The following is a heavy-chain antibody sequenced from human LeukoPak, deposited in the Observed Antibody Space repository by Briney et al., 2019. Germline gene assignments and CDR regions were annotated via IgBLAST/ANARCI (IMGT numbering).Heavy chain of an antibody. V-gene: IGHV3-23*01. CDR3: AKVRYDFWSGSRNLYFDY. D-gene: IGHD3-3*01. Sequence: GGSLRLSCAASGFTFSSYAMSWVRQAPGKGLEWVSAISGSGGSTYYADSVKGRFTISRDNSKNTLYLQMNSLRAEDTAVYYCAKVRYDFWSGSRNLYFDYWGQGTLVTVSS. CDR2: ISGSGGST. CDR1: GFTFSSYA. J-gene: IGHJ4*02.